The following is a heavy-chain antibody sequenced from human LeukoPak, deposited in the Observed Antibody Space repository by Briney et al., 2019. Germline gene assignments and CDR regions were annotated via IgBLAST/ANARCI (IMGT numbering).Heavy chain of an antibody. CDR3: ARVPPCSSTSCYDRYNWFDP. Sequence: SETLSLTCTVSGGPVSRGCYYCGWIRQHPAKGLERVGYIHYRGSTCYNPSRKRTVTISLDTSENQFYLKLRSVTAADTAVYYCARVPPCSSTSCYDRYNWFDPWGQGILATVSS. J-gene: IGHJ5*02. D-gene: IGHD2-2*01. CDR1: GGPVSRGCYY. V-gene: IGHV4-31*01. CDR2: IHYRGST.